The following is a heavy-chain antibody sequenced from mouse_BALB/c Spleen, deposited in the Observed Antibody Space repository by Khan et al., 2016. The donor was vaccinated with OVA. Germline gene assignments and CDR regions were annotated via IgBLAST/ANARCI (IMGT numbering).Heavy chain of an antibody. Sequence: QVQLQQSGAELVKPGASVKLSCKASGYIFTSYYMYWVKQRPGQGLEWIGELNPNNGGTNFNEKFKSKATLTVDKSSSTAYMQLSSLTSEDSAVYYCTRSGYGSFAYWGQGTLVTVSA. J-gene: IGHJ3*01. CDR2: LNPNNGGT. CDR3: TRSGYGSFAY. CDR1: GYIFTSYY. V-gene: IGHV1S81*02. D-gene: IGHD2-2*01.